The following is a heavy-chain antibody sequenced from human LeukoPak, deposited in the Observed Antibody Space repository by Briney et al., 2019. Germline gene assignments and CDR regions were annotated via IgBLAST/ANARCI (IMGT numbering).Heavy chain of an antibody. J-gene: IGHJ4*02. CDR3: AKTPRYCSGTSCYGGYFDD. D-gene: IGHD2-2*01. CDR1: GFPFSSYA. V-gene: IGHV3-23*01. Sequence: GGSLRLSCAASGFPFSSYAMSWVRQAPGKGLEWFLGISGSGGSTYSADSVKGRFTISRDNSKNTLYLQMNSLRAEDTAVFYCAKTPRYCSGTSCYGGYFDDWGQGTLVTVSS. CDR2: ISGSGGST.